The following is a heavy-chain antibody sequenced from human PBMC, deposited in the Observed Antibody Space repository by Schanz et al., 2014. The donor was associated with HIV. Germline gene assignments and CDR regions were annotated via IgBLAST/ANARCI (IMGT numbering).Heavy chain of an antibody. CDR2: INPSSGGT. J-gene: IGHJ4*02. V-gene: IGHV1-2*02. Sequence: QVQLVQSGAEVKKPGASMKVSCKASGYTFTDYLLHWFRQAPGQGLEWMGWINPSSGGTNYAQKFQGRLTMTTDTSTGTAYMELRSLRSCGTAVYYCARDRPVIVGATRADGGTDFDYRGQGTLVTVSS. CDR1: GYTFTDYL. D-gene: IGHD1-26*01. CDR3: ARDRPVIVGATRADGGTDFDY.